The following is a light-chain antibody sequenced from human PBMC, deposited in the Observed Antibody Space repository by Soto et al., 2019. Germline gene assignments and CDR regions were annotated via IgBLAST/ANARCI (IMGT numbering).Light chain of an antibody. J-gene: IGKJ2*01. CDR2: GAS. Sequence: QSPSTLSASVGDRVTITCRASQSISSWLAWYQQKPGKAPKLLIYGASSLEGGVPSRFSGSGSGTEFTLTISSLQPDDFAIYYCQHYNSYPYTFGQGTKVDIK. CDR1: QSISSW. CDR3: QHYNSYPYT. V-gene: IGKV1-5*01.